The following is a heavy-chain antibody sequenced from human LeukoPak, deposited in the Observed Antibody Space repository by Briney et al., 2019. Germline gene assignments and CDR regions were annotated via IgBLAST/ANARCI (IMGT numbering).Heavy chain of an antibody. Sequence: GGSLRLSCAASGFTFSNAWMSWVRQAPGKGLEWVGRIKSKTDGGTTDYAAPVKGRFTISRDDSKNTLYLQMYSLKTEDTAVYYCTARTRAASTDYWGQGTLVTVSS. CDR3: TARTRAASTDY. J-gene: IGHJ4*02. D-gene: IGHD2-2*01. CDR1: GFTFSNAW. CDR2: IKSKTDGGTT. V-gene: IGHV3-15*01.